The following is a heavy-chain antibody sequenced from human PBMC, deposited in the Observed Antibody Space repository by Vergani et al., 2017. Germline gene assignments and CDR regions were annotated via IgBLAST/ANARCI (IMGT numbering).Heavy chain of an antibody. CDR1: GESIRSGSHY. V-gene: IGHV4-61*02. CDR3: ARSRPYCTSGSCPAI. J-gene: IGHJ4*02. Sequence: QVKLQESGPGLLKPSQTLSLTCTVSGESIRSGSHYWSWIRQPAGKGPEWIGHIHTGGSTNYNPSLKSRVTISVDTSKNQFSLKLSSVTAADTAVYYCARSRPYCTSGSCPAIWGQGTLVTVSS. CDR2: IHTGGST. D-gene: IGHD2-15*01.